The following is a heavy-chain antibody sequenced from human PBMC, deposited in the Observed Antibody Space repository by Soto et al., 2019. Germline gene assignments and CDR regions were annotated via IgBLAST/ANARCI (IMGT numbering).Heavy chain of an antibody. V-gene: IGHV1-18*04. CDR2: VSPYNGDT. Sequence: GASVKVSCKASGYTFTTYGINWVRQAPGQGLEWMGWVSPYNGDTTYAQKVQGRVTMTTDKSTRTAYLELRSLRSDDTAVYYCAREVGHMDVWGLGTTVTVSS. CDR3: AREVGHMDV. D-gene: IGHD2-2*01. J-gene: IGHJ6*02. CDR1: GYTFTTYG.